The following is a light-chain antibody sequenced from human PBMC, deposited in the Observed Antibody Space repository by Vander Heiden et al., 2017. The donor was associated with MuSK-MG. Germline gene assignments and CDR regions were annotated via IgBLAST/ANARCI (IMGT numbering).Light chain of an antibody. J-gene: IGLJ2*01. CDR3: AAWDDSLNGPVV. Sequence: HSVLPHPPSPSGPPGQTAPVSCSGSSPNIGTNRVHGYPQLPGTAPKLLIYSNNQRPSGVPDRCSGSKSGTSAALAISGRQSEDEADYYCAAWDDSLNGPVVFGGGTKLTVL. CDR1: SPNIGTNR. CDR2: SNN. V-gene: IGLV1-44*01.